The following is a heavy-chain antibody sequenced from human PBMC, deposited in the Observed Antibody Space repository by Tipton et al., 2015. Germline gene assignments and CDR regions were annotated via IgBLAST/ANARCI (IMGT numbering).Heavy chain of an antibody. CDR1: GFTFSTHG. Sequence: SLRLSCAASGFTFSTHGIHWVRQAPGKGLEWAADIWNDGSKEYYADSVKGRFTISRDNSNNKAFLQMNSLRVEDTAVYYCARDTWGSYSERRLDYWGQGTLVTVSS. CDR2: IWNDGSKE. J-gene: IGHJ4*02. CDR3: ARDTWGSYSERRLDY. D-gene: IGHD3-16*01. V-gene: IGHV3-33*01.